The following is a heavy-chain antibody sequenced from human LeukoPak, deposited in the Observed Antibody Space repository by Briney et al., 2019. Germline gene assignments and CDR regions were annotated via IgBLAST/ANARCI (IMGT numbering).Heavy chain of an antibody. V-gene: IGHV4-59*01. Sequence: SETLSLTCTVSGGSISGYYWSWIRQPPGKGLEWIGYIYHSGSTKYNPSLKSRVTISVDASKNQFSLRLSSLTAADTAVYYCARVGYSSGWSHFDLWGRGTLVTVSS. CDR1: GGSISGYY. CDR2: IYHSGST. J-gene: IGHJ2*01. CDR3: ARVGYSSGWSHFDL. D-gene: IGHD6-19*01.